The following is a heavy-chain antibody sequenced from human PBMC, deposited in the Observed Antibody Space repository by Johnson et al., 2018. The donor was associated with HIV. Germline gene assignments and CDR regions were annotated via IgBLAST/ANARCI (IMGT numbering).Heavy chain of an antibody. CDR2: ISWNSGSI. CDR1: GFTFDDYA. V-gene: IGHV3-9*01. Sequence: VQLVESGGGLVQPGRSLRLSCAASGFTFDDYAMHWVRQAPGKGLEWVSGISWNSGSIGYADSVKGRFTISRDNAKNSLYLQMNSLRAEDTALYYCAISDYVWGSYTRKGAFDIWGQGTMVTVSS. D-gene: IGHD3-16*01. J-gene: IGHJ3*02. CDR3: AISDYVWGSYTRKGAFDI.